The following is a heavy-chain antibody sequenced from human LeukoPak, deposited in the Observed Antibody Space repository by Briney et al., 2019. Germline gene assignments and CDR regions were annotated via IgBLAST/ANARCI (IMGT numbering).Heavy chain of an antibody. CDR3: ARFSRPGDNSGHYLDH. Sequence: KPSETLSLTCNVSGASISSYYWSWIRQPPGKGLEWIAYTLYSGDTNYSPSLKSRVTISVDTSKNQLSLKLSSVTAADTAVYYCARFSRPGDNSGHYLDHWGQGTLVTVSS. D-gene: IGHD6-19*01. V-gene: IGHV4-59*01. CDR1: GASISSYY. CDR2: TLYSGDT. J-gene: IGHJ4*02.